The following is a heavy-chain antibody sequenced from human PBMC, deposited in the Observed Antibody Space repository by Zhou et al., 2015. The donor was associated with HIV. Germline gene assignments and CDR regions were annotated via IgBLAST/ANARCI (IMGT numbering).Heavy chain of an antibody. Sequence: QVQLVQSGAEVKKPGASVKVSCKASGYTFTSYDINWVRQATGQGLEWMGWMNPNSGNTGYAQKFQGRVTMTRNTSISTAYMELSSLRSEDTAVYYCARERATGGYYYYGMDVWGQGTTVTVSS. V-gene: IGHV1-8*01. CDR1: GYTFTSYD. D-gene: IGHD1-26*01. CDR2: MNPNSGNT. CDR3: ARERATGGYYYYGMDV. J-gene: IGHJ6*02.